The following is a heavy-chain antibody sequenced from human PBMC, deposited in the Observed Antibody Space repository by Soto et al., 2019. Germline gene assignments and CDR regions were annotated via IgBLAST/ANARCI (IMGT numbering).Heavy chain of an antibody. Sequence: EVQLVESGGGLVQPGGSLRLSCAASGFTFSNSWMHWVRQAPGKGLGWVSHIYSDGSITAYADAVKGRFTISRDNAKNTLYLQRNSLRVEDTAVYYCATDGSEAQHVWGQGTTVTVSS. CDR3: ATDGSEAQHV. V-gene: IGHV3-74*01. CDR1: GFTFSNSW. CDR2: IYSDGSIT. J-gene: IGHJ6*02.